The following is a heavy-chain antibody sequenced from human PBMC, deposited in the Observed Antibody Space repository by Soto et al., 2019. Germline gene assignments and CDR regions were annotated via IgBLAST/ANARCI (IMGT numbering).Heavy chain of an antibody. CDR1: GGSISNDNYY. CDR3: VATTVTTVSLDY. J-gene: IGHJ4*02. V-gene: IGHV4-31*03. CDR2: SYYSGST. D-gene: IGHD4-17*01. Sequence: QVQLREAGPGLVKPSQTLSLTCTVSGGSISNDNYYWTWIRQLPGKGLEWIGYSYYSGSTYDNPSLQSRFSISVDTSKNPFSLKLSSVTAADTAVYYCVATTVTTVSLDYWGQGTLVTASS.